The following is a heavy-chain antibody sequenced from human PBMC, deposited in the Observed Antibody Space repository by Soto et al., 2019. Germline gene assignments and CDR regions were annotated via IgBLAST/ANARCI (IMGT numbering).Heavy chain of an antibody. CDR3: ARYHIVVADTYSLAI. D-gene: IGHD5-12*01. J-gene: IGHJ4*03. CDR2: TNPVSRVT. CDR1: GYTFTSYY. Sequence: ASVKVSCKESGYTFTSYYMLLVPQAPGQGPECVGLTNPVSRVTTYAPKFQGSPPMTRDTSTSTASVELRRLTSDDAAVYYCARYHIVVADTYSLAIWGQVTLGTGSS. V-gene: IGHV1-2*02.